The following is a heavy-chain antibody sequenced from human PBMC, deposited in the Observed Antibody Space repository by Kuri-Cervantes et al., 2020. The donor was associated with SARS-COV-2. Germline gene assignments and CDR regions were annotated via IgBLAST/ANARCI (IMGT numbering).Heavy chain of an antibody. CDR2: IYYSGST. CDR1: GGSISSSSYY. D-gene: IGHD2/OR15-2a*01. CDR3: ARGSESPPFDY. Sequence: ESLKISCTVSGGSISSSSYYRGWIRQPPGKGLEWIGSIYYSGSTYYNPSLKSRVTISVDTSKNQFSLKLSSVTAADTAVYYCARGSESPPFDYWGQGTLVTVSS. V-gene: IGHV4-39*01. J-gene: IGHJ4*02.